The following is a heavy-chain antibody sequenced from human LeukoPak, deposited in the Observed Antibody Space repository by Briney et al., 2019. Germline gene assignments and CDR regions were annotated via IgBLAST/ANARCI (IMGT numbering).Heavy chain of an antibody. CDR2: IYYSGST. CDR3: AREEVGATTHGYYYYMDV. Sequence: SETLSLTCTVSGGSISSSSYYWGWIRQPPGKGLEWIGSIYYSGSTYYNPSLKSRVTISVDTFKNQFSLKLSSVTAADTAVYYCAREEVGATTHGYYYYMDVWGKGTTVTVSS. CDR1: GGSISSSSYY. D-gene: IGHD1-26*01. V-gene: IGHV4-39*07. J-gene: IGHJ6*03.